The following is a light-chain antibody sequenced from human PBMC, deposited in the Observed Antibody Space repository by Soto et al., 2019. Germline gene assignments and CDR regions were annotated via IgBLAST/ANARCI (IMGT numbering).Light chain of an antibody. J-gene: IGKJ5*01. V-gene: IGKV1-33*01. CDR3: QQYDNLLPIT. Sequence: DIQVAPSRSSLSGSVVDRVTITCQASQDISNYLNWYRHKPRKTPKLLSYHASNLETGFPSRFSGSGSGTDFTFTISTLQPEDIATYYCQQYDNLLPITFRQGTRLEIK. CDR2: HAS. CDR1: QDISNY.